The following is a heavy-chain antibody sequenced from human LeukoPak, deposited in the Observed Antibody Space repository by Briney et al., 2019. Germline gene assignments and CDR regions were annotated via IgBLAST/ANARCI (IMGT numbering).Heavy chain of an antibody. Sequence: KTSETLSLTCTVSGGSISSYYWSWIRQPPGKGLEWIGYIYYSGSTNYNPSLKSRVTISVDTSKNQFSLKLSSVTAADTAVYYCARLRLGGIVGARKGAFDIWGQGTMVTVSS. CDR3: ARLRLGGIVGARKGAFDI. J-gene: IGHJ3*02. CDR1: GGSISSYY. CDR2: IYYSGST. V-gene: IGHV4-59*12. D-gene: IGHD1-26*01.